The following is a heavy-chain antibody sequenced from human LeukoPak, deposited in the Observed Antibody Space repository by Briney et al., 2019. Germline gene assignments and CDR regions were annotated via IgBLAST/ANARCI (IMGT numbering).Heavy chain of an antibody. CDR3: ARRRLGYDSSGYPTQYFDY. V-gene: IGHV4-59*01. J-gene: IGHJ4*02. CDR2: IYYSGST. CDR1: GGSFSGYY. D-gene: IGHD3-22*01. Sequence: PSETLSLTCAVYGGSFSGYYWSWIRQPPGKGLEWIGYIYYSGSTNYNPSLKSRVTISVDTSKNQFSLKLSSVTAADTAVYYCARRRLGYDSSGYPTQYFDYWGQGTLVTVSS.